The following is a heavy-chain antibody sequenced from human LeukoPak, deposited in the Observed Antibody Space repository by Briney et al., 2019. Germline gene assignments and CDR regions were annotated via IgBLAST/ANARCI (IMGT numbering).Heavy chain of an antibody. Sequence: ASVKVSCKASGYTFTSYGISRVRQAPGQGLEWMGWISAYNGNTNYAQKLQGRVTMTTDTSTSTAYMELRSLRSDDTAVYYCASSFTFGGVIAPADYWGQGTLVTVSS. CDR2: ISAYNGNT. J-gene: IGHJ4*02. CDR3: ASSFTFGGVIAPADY. D-gene: IGHD3-16*02. V-gene: IGHV1-18*01. CDR1: GYTFTSYG.